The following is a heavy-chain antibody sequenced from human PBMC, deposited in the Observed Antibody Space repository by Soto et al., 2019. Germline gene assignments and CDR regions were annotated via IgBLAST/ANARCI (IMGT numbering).Heavy chain of an antibody. J-gene: IGHJ2*01. V-gene: IGHV4-30-4*01. Sequence: QVQLQESGPGLVKPSQTLSLTYTVSGGSISSGDYYWSWIRQPPGKGLEWIGYIYYSGSTYYNPSLKSRVTISVDTSKNQFSLKLSSVTAADTAVYYCARGADYGDLNWYFDLWGRGTLVTVSS. CDR2: IYYSGST. CDR1: GGSISSGDYY. CDR3: ARGADYGDLNWYFDL. D-gene: IGHD4-17*01.